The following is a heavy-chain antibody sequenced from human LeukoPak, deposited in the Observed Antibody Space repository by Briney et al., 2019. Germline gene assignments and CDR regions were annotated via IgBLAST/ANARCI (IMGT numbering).Heavy chain of an antibody. CDR1: GSTFSSYG. Sequence: GGSLRLSCAAPGSTFSSYGMHWVRQAPGKGLEWVAVIWYDGSNKYYADSVKGRFTISRDNSKNTLYLQMNSLRAEDTAVYYCARGGGVRGVNYFDYWGQGTLVTVSS. CDR2: IWYDGSNK. D-gene: IGHD3-10*02. CDR3: ARGGGVRGVNYFDY. V-gene: IGHV3-33*01. J-gene: IGHJ4*02.